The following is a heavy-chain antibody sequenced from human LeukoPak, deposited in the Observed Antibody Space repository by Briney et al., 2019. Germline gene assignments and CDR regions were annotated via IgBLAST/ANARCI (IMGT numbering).Heavy chain of an antibody. CDR1: GFTFSIYS. Sequence: PGGSLRLSCAASGFTFSIYSMNWVRQAPGKGLGWVSSISSSSNYIYYADSVKGRFTISRDNAKNSLYLQMNSLRAEDTAVYYCARAGPADYWGQGTLVTVSS. CDR2: ISSSSNYI. V-gene: IGHV3-21*01. J-gene: IGHJ4*02. CDR3: ARAGPADY.